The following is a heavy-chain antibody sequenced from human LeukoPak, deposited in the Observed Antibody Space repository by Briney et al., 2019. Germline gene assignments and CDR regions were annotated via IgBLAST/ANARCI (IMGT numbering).Heavy chain of an antibody. CDR3: ARARAREEAVAGIPKYYFDY. V-gene: IGHV3-30*02. J-gene: IGHJ4*02. CDR2: IRSDGSNK. D-gene: IGHD6-19*01. Sequence: PGGSLRLSCAASGFTFSSYGMHWVRQAPGKGLEWGAFIRSDGSNKYYADSVKGRFTISRDNAKNSLYLQMNSLRAEDTAVYYCARARAREEAVAGIPKYYFDYWGQGTLVTVSS. CDR1: GFTFSSYG.